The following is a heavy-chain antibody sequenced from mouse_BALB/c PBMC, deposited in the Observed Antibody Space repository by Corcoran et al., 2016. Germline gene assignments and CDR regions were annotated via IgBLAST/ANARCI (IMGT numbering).Heavy chain of an antibody. Sequence: EVQLQQSGPELVKPGASVKMSCKAAGYTLTSYVMRWVKQKPGQGLEWIGYINPYNDGTKYNEKFKGKATLTSDKSSSTAYMELSSLTSEDSAVYYCAREGANWAPFAYWGQGTTLTVSS. J-gene: IGHJ2*01. CDR1: GYTLTSYV. CDR3: AREGANWAPFAY. V-gene: IGHV1S136*01. D-gene: IGHD4-1*01. CDR2: INPYNDGT.